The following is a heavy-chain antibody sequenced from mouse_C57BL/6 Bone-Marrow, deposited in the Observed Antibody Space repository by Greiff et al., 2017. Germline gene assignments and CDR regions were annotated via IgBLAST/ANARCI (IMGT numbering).Heavy chain of an antibody. CDR1: GFTFSSYA. CDR2: ISDGGSYT. D-gene: IGHD2-4*01. J-gene: IGHJ2*01. Sequence: EVKLVESGGGLVKPGGSLKLSCAASGFTFSSYAMSWVRQTPEKRLEWVATISDGGSYTYYPDNVKGRFTISRDNAKNNLYLQMSHLKSEDTAMYYCARDGYDYDYWGQGTTLTVCS. V-gene: IGHV5-4*01. CDR3: ARDGYDYDY.